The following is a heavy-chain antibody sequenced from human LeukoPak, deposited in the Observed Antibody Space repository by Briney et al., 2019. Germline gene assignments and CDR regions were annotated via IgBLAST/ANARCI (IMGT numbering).Heavy chain of an antibody. CDR2: ISYDGSNK. Sequence: GGSLRLSCAASGFTFSSYGMHWVRQAPGKGLEWVAVISYDGSNKYYADSVKGRFTISRDNSKNTLYLQMNSLRAEDTAVYYCAKDTISYGAYYYMDVWGKGTTVTVSS. D-gene: IGHD5-18*01. CDR1: GFTFSSYG. J-gene: IGHJ6*03. CDR3: AKDTISYGAYYYMDV. V-gene: IGHV3-30*18.